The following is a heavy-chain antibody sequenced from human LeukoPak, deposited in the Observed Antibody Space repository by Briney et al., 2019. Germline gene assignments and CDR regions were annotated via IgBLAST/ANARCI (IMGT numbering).Heavy chain of an antibody. Sequence: PGGSLRLSCAASGFTFSSYAMHWVRQAPGKGLEWVAVISYDGSNKYYADSVKGRFTISRDNSKNTLYLQMNSLRAEDTAVYYCAKDHEGYCSSTSCFYFDYWGQGTLVTVSS. J-gene: IGHJ4*02. V-gene: IGHV3-30-3*01. D-gene: IGHD2-2*01. CDR2: ISYDGSNK. CDR1: GFTFSSYA. CDR3: AKDHEGYCSSTSCFYFDY.